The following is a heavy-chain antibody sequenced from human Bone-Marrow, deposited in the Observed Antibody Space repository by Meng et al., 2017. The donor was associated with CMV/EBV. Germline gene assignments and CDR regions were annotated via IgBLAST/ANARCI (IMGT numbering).Heavy chain of an antibody. CDR2: IYYSGST. CDR1: GGSISSSSYY. D-gene: IGHD1-26*01. Sequence: GSLRLSCTVSGGSISSSSYYWGWIRQPPGKGLEWIGYIYYSGSTNYNPSLKSRVTISVGTSKNQFSLKLSSVTAADTAVYYCARDAGASPFDYWGQGTLVTVSS. CDR3: ARDAGASPFDY. V-gene: IGHV4-61*01. J-gene: IGHJ4*02.